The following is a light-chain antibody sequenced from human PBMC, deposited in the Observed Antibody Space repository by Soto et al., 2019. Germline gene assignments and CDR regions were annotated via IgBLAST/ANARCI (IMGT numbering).Light chain of an antibody. J-gene: IGLJ1*01. CDR1: SSDVGGYNY. V-gene: IGLV2-11*01. CDR3: CSYAGSYTLYV. CDR2: DVS. Sequence: SAPTPPRAGSGSPGQSVTISCTGTSSDVGGYNYVSWYQQHPGKAPKLMIYDVSKRPSGVPDRFSGSKSGNTASLTISGLQAEDEADYYCCSYAGSYTLYVFGTGTKVTVL.